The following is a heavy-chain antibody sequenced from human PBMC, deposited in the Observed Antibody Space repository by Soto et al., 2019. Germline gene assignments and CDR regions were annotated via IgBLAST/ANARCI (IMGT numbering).Heavy chain of an antibody. J-gene: IGHJ6*02. CDR2: INHSGST. CDR3: ARRIGYSYGLYYYYYGMDV. V-gene: IGHV4-34*01. CDR1: GGSFSSYY. Sequence: PSETLSLTCAVYGGSFSSYYWSWIRQPPGKGLEWIGEINHSGSTNYNPSLKSRVTISVDTSKNQFSLKLSSVTAADTAVYYCARRIGYSYGLYYYYYGMDVWGQGTTVTVSS. D-gene: IGHD5-18*01.